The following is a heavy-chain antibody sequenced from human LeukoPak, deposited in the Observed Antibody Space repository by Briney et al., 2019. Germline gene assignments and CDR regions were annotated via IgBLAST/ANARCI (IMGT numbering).Heavy chain of an antibody. D-gene: IGHD3/OR15-3a*01. Sequence: PSETLSLTCTVSGGSISSYYWSWIRQPPGKGLEWIGYIYTSGSTNYNPSLKSRVTISVDTSKNQFSLKLSSVTAADTAVYYYARLSDLACFDYWGQGTLVTVSS. J-gene: IGHJ4*02. CDR3: ARLSDLACFDY. CDR2: IYTSGST. V-gene: IGHV4-4*09. CDR1: GGSISSYY.